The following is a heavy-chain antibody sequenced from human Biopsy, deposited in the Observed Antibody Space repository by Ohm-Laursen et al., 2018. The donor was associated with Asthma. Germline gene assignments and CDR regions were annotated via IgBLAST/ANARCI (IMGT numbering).Heavy chain of an antibody. Sequence: ASVKVSCKASGYTFTSYGISWVRQAPGQGLEWMGWISAYNGNTNYAQKLQGRVTMTTYTSTSTAYMELRSLRSDDTAVYYCAREAYDILTGYYGGGGMDVWGQGTTVTVSS. CDR2: ISAYNGNT. D-gene: IGHD3-9*01. CDR3: AREAYDILTGYYGGGGMDV. V-gene: IGHV1-18*04. CDR1: GYTFTSYG. J-gene: IGHJ6*02.